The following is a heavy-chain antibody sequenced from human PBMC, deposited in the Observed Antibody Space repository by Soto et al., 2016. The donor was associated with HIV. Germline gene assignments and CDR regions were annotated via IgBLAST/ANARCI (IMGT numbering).Heavy chain of an antibody. V-gene: IGHV3-21*01. CDR1: GFTFKTFT. Sequence: EVQVVESGGGLVKPGGSLRLSCLASGFTFKTFTMNWVRQVPGKGLEWVSSIGTSNYYIYYADSVKGRFTISRDNAKNSVFLQMNALRADDTAMYYCARDDPIGGXAFDIVGPRGHWSTVSS. CDR3: ARDDPIGGXAFDI. CDR2: IGTSNYYI. D-gene: IGHD1-26*01. J-gene: IGHJ3*02.